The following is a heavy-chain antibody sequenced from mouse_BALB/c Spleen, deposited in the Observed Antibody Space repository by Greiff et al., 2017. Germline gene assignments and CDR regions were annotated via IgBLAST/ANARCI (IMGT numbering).Heavy chain of an antibody. J-gene: IGHJ3*01. CDR3: ARTYYYGSSYWFAY. D-gene: IGHD1-1*01. CDR2: IRNKANGYTT. V-gene: IGHV7-3*02. CDR1: GFTFTDYY. Sequence: EVQLVESGGGLVQPGGSLRLSCATSGFTFTDYYMSWVRQPPGKALEWLGFIRNKANGYTTEYSASVKGRFTISRDNSQSILYLQMNTLRAEDSATYYCARTYYYGSSYWFAYWGQGTLVTVSA.